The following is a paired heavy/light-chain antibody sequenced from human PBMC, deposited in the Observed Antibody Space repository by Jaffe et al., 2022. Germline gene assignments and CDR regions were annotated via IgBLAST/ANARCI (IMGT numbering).Heavy chain of an antibody. CDR3: VRRTYYDVLTGYYSRDVYFDY. CDR2: IYPDDSDT. J-gene: IGHJ4*02. D-gene: IGHD3-9*01. Sequence: EVHLVQSGAEVKKPGESLKISCEGSGYTFTTHWIGWVRQMPGKGLEWMGFIYPDDSDTRYSPSFRGQVTISADKSISTAYLQWSSLRASDTAIYYCVRRTYYDVLTGYYSRDVYFDYWGQGTLVTVSS. CDR1: GYTFTTHW. V-gene: IGHV5-51*03.
Light chain of an antibody. Sequence: EVVMTQSPVTLSVSPGERATLSCRASQSLSNNLAWYQHKPGQAPRLLIYGASTRATGIPARFSGSGSGTEFTLTITSLQSEDFAVYYCQQYNNWPPVTFGQGTKLEIK. CDR1: QSLSNN. V-gene: IGKV3-15*01. J-gene: IGKJ2*01. CDR3: QQYNNWPPVT. CDR2: GAS.